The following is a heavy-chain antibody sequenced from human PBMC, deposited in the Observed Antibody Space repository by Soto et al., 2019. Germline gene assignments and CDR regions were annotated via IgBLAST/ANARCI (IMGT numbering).Heavy chain of an antibody. J-gene: IGHJ4*02. CDR2: ISGSGGST. V-gene: IGHV3-23*01. D-gene: IGHD1-26*01. CDR3: ARVPLLLLGATDYFDY. Sequence: EVQLLESGGGLVQPGGALRLSCAASGFTFTNYAMTWVRQAPGKGLEWVSAISGSGGSTYNADSVKGRFTISRDNSKNTLYLQMNSLRAEYTAVYYCARVPLLLLGATDYFDYWGPGALVTVSS. CDR1: GFTFTNYA.